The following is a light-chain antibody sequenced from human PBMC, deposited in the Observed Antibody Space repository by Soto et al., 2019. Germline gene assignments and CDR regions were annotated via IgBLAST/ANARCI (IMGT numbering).Light chain of an antibody. J-gene: IGKJ5*01. Sequence: EIVMTQSPANLSVSPGERATLSCRASQSISSNLGWYQQKPGQAPRLLIYGASTRATGIPARFSGSGSGTEFTLTISSLQSEDFGVYYCQQYNNWPITFGQGTRLE. CDR2: GAS. CDR1: QSISSN. CDR3: QQYNNWPIT. V-gene: IGKV3-15*01.